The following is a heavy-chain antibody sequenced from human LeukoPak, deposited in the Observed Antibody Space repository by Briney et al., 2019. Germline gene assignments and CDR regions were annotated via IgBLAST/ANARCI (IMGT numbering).Heavy chain of an antibody. CDR3: ARDFSNGSGPLRANWFDP. CDR1: GGNFSSYA. CDR2: IIPIFGTA. Sequence: SVKVSCKASGGNFSSYAISWVRQAPGQGLEWMGGIIPIFGTANYAQKFQGRVTITADESTSTAYMELSSLRSEDTAVYYCARDFSNGSGPLRANWFDPWGQGTLVTVSS. V-gene: IGHV1-69*13. D-gene: IGHD3-10*01. J-gene: IGHJ5*02.